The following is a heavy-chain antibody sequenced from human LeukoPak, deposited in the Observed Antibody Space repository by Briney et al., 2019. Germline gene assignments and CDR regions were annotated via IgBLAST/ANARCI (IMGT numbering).Heavy chain of an antibody. V-gene: IGHV4-39*07. CDR2: IYYSGST. CDR1: GGSISSSSYY. Sequence: PSETLSLTCTVSGGSISSSSYYWGWIRQPPGKGLEWIGSIYYSGSTYYNPSLKSRVTISVDTSKNQFSLKLSSVTAADTAVYYCARGGHYDILTGYQPIDYWGQGTLVTVSS. J-gene: IGHJ4*02. D-gene: IGHD3-9*01. CDR3: ARGGHYDILTGYQPIDY.